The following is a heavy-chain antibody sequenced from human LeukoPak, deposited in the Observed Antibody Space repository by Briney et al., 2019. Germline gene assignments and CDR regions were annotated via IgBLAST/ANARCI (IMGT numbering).Heavy chain of an antibody. CDR3: ASRGSYYAYFDY. CDR2: IYYSGST. J-gene: IGHJ4*02. D-gene: IGHD3-10*01. V-gene: IGHV4-59*06. CDR1: GGSFNNYY. Sequence: SETLSLTCTVSGGSFNNYYWSWIRQHPGKGLEWMGDIYYSGSTDYYPSLKSRVTIPLDTSKNQFSLKLSSVTAADTAVYYCASRGSYYAYFDYWGQGTLVTVSS.